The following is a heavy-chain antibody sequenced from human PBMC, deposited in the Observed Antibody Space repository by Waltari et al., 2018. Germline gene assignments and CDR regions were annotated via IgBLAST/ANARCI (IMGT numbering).Heavy chain of an antibody. J-gene: IGHJ4*02. Sequence: QVQLVQSGAEVKKPGASVKVSCKASGYTFTSYDINWVRQATGQGLEWMGWMNPNSGNTGYAQKFQGRVTMTRNTSISTAYMELSSLRSEDTAVYYCARVTMYSSSWYSGYYFDYWGQGTLVTVSS. D-gene: IGHD6-13*01. CDR3: ARVTMYSSSWYSGYYFDY. V-gene: IGHV1-8*01. CDR1: GYTFTSYD. CDR2: MNPNSGNT.